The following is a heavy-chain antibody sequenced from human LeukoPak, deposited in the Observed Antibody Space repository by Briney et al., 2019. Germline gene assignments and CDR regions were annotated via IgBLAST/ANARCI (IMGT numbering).Heavy chain of an antibody. J-gene: IGHJ4*02. CDR2: INPVDSNI. D-gene: IGHD1-1*01. Sequence: GESLRISFKGSGYSFTSYWIGWVRQVPGKGLEWMGIINPVDSNIVYSPSFQGQVTISADKSISTAYLQWSSLKASDTAMYYCARPRRAERDEDYWGQGTLVTVSS. V-gene: IGHV5-51*01. CDR1: GYSFTSYW. CDR3: ARPRRAERDEDY.